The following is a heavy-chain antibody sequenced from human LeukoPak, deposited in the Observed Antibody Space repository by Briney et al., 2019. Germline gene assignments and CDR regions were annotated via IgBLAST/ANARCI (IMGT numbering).Heavy chain of an antibody. D-gene: IGHD6-25*01. J-gene: IGHJ4*02. CDR1: GFSFSDYW. Sequence: PGGSLRLSCAASGFSFSDYWMHWLRQAPGKGPEWLSRINKDGSDTVYADFAKGRFTASRDNAKNTVYLQVTNLRPEDTAVCYCARGGYSGSYYRFSWGQGTQVTVAS. CDR3: ARGGYSGSYYRFS. CDR2: INKDGSDT. V-gene: IGHV3-74*03.